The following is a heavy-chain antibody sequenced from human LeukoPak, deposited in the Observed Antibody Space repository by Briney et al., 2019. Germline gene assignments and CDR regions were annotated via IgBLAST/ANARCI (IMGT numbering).Heavy chain of an antibody. CDR2: INVGNGNT. J-gene: IGHJ3*02. Sequence: ASVTVSCKASGYTFTIYAMHWVRQAPGQRGEWMGWINVGNGNTKYSQEFQGRVTIIRDTSASTAYMELSSLRSEDMAVYYCARASVGANALDIWGQGTMVTVSS. CDR1: GYTFTIYA. V-gene: IGHV1-3*03. CDR3: ARASVGANALDI. D-gene: IGHD1-26*01.